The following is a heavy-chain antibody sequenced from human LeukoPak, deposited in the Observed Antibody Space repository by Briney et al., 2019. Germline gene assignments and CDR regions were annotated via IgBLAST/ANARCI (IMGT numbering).Heavy chain of an antibody. CDR1: GFTFSSYA. D-gene: IGHD2-21*02. J-gene: IGHJ4*02. CDR3: ARYVVVTAILDY. CDR2: ISYDGSNK. V-gene: IGHV3-30-3*01. Sequence: GGSLRLSCAASGFTFSSYAMHWVRQAPGKGLEWVAVISYDGSNKYYADSVKGRFTISRDNSKNTLYLQMNSPRAEDTAVYYCARYVVVTAILDYWGQGTLVTVSS.